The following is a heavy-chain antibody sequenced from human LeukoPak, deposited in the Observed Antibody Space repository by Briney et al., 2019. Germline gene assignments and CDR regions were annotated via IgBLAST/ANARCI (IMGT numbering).Heavy chain of an antibody. CDR2: IYLGDSDT. Sequence: GESLKISCKGSGYSFTTYWIGWVRQMPGKGLEWMGIIYLGDSDTRYSPSFQGQVTISADKSINTAYLQWSSLKASDTAMYYCARQGNDSSGSTWTWGQGTLVTVSS. CDR3: ARQGNDSSGSTWT. CDR1: GYSFTTYW. D-gene: IGHD3-22*01. J-gene: IGHJ5*02. V-gene: IGHV5-51*01.